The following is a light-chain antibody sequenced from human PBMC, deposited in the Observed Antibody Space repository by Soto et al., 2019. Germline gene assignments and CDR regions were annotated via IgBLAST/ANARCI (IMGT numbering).Light chain of an antibody. CDR3: QQSFSTPRT. CDR2: AAS. J-gene: IGKJ2*02. CDR1: QSISTY. Sequence: DIQMTQSPSSLSASVGDRVTITCRASQSISTYLNWYQQKVGKAPKLLIYAASSLQRGVPSRFSGSGSGTDFALTISSLQPEDFAAYYCQQSFSTPRTFGQGTKLEIK. V-gene: IGKV1-39*01.